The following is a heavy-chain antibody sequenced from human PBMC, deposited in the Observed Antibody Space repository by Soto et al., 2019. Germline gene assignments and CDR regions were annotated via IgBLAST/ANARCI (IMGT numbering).Heavy chain of an antibody. D-gene: IGHD2-2*01. V-gene: IGHV3-48*03. CDR3: ARVPRVGSSTSWFDY. J-gene: IGHJ4*02. CDR2: ISSSGSGSTI. CDR1: GFIFSSYE. Sequence: GGSLRLSCAASGFIFSSYEMNWVRQAPGKGLEWVSYISSSGSGSTIYYADSVKGRFTISRDNAKKSLYLQMNSLRAEDTAVYYCARVPRVGSSTSWFDYWGQGTLVTVSS.